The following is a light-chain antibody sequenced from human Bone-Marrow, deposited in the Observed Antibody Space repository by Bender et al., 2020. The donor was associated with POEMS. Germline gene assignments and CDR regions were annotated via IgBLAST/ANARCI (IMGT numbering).Light chain of an antibody. CDR3: QVWDSSSEHVV. J-gene: IGLJ3*02. CDR2: ADS. Sequence: SYVLTQPPSVSVAPGQTARITCGGDNIGTKNVHWYQQKPGQAPVLVVYADSDRPSGIPERFSGSNSGTTATLTISRVEAGDEADYYCQVWDSSSEHVVFGGGTKLTVL. CDR1: NIGTKN. V-gene: IGLV3-21*02.